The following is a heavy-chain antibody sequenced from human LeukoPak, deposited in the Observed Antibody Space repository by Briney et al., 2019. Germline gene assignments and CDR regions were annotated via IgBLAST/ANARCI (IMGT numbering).Heavy chain of an antibody. CDR1: GFTFSSNG. V-gene: IGHV3-30*18. Sequence: GGSLRLSCAASGFTFSSNGMHWVRQAPGKGLEWVAVISYDGNNKYYADSVKGRFTISRDNSKNTLYLQMNSLRAEDTAVYYCAKDLRSGWLPDYWGQGTLVTVSS. CDR3: AKDLRSGWLPDY. J-gene: IGHJ4*02. D-gene: IGHD6-19*01. CDR2: ISYDGNNK.